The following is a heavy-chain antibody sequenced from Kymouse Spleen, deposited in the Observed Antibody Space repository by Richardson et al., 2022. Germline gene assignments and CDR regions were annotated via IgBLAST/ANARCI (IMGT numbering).Heavy chain of an antibody. D-gene: IGHD2-2*02. Sequence: EVQLVESGGGLVQPGGSLKLSCAASGFTFSGSAMHWVRQASGKGLEWVGRIRSKANSYATAYAASVKGRFTISRDDSKNTAYLQMNSLKTEDTAVYYCTRHPYCSSTSCYEGWFDPWGQGTLVTVSS. CDR1: GFTFSGSA. CDR2: IRSKANSYAT. CDR3: TRHPYCSSTSCYEGWFDP. J-gene: IGHJ5*02. V-gene: IGHV3-73*02.